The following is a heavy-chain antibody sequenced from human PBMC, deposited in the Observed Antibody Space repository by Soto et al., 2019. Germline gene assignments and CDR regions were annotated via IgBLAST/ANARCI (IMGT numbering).Heavy chain of an antibody. CDR3: TTDSLRFLDPVDY. CDR1: GFTFSNAW. V-gene: IGHV3-15*01. J-gene: IGHJ4*02. CDR2: IKSKTDGGTT. Sequence: RRLSCAASGFTFSNAWMSWVRQAPGKGLEWVGRIKSKTDGGTTDYAAPVKGRFTISRDDSKNTLYLQMNSLKTEDTAVYYCTTDSLRFLDPVDYWGQGTLVTVSS. D-gene: IGHD3-3*01.